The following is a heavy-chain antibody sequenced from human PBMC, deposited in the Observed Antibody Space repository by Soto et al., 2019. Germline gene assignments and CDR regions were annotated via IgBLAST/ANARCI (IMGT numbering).Heavy chain of an antibody. CDR3: ARYNSYAIDY. Sequence: SETLSLTCTVSGTSISSYYWSWIRQPPGKGLEWIANIHYSGTTNYNPSLASRVTLSVDTSKNQFSLKVTSVTAADRAMYFCARYNSYAIDYWGRGTLVTVSS. V-gene: IGHV4-59*01. D-gene: IGHD2-8*01. CDR2: IHYSGTT. CDR1: GTSISSYY. J-gene: IGHJ4*02.